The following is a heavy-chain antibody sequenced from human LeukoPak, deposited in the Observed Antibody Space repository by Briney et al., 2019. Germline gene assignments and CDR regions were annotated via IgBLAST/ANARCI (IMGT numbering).Heavy chain of an antibody. J-gene: IGHJ3*02. Sequence: SQTLSLTCAISGDSVSSNSATWNWIRQSPSRGLEWLGRTYYRSKWLNDYAPSVKSRIIVDADTSKNQLSLQLKSVTPEDTAVYFCARDSALGLDVFDIWGQGTMVTVSS. CDR3: ARDSALGLDVFDI. CDR1: GDSVSSNSAT. CDR2: TYYRSKWLN. D-gene: IGHD7-27*01. V-gene: IGHV6-1*01.